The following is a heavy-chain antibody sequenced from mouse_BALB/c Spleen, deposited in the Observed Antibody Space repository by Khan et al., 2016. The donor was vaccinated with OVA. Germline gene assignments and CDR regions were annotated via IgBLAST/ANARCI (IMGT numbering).Heavy chain of an antibody. CDR2: IDPANGNT. CDR1: GFNIKDTY. J-gene: IGHJ2*01. V-gene: IGHV14-3*02. CDR3: AYDYDGFDY. Sequence: EVQLQESGAELVKPGASVKLSCTASGFNIKDTYMHWVKQRPEQGLEWIGRIDPANGNTKYDPKFQGKATITADTPSNTAYLQLSSLTSEDTAVYYCAYDYDGFDYWGQGTTLTVSS. D-gene: IGHD2-4*01.